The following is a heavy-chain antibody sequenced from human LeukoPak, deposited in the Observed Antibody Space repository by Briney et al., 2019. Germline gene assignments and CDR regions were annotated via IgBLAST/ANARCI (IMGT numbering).Heavy chain of an antibody. CDR2: IFTSGIISGNT. J-gene: IGHJ3*02. V-gene: IGHV4-4*07. CDR3: ARDRYYYDTSAYYSAFET. CDR1: GGSTSSYY. Sequence: SETLSPTCTVSGGSTSSYYWSWIRQPPGKGLEWIGRIFTSGIISGNTNYNPSLESRVTMSVDASKNQFSLKLTSVTAADTAIYYCARDRYYYDTSAYYSAFETWGQGTMVTVSS. D-gene: IGHD3-22*01.